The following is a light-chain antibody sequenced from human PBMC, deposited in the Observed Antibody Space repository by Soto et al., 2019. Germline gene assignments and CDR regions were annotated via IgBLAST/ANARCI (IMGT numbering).Light chain of an antibody. CDR2: GAS. Sequence: IQLTQSPSSLYASVGDRVTISCRASQGIANFLAGYQHKPGKAPKLLIYGASTLQSGVPSRFSGSGSGTDVTLTISSLQPEEFATYYCQQLNSFPIPFGPGTKVDIK. CDR3: QQLNSFPIP. V-gene: IGKV1-9*01. J-gene: IGKJ3*01. CDR1: QGIANF.